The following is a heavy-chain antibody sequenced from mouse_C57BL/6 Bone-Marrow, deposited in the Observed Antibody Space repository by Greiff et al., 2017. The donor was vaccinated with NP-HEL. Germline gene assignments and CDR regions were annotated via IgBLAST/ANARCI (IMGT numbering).Heavy chain of an antibody. D-gene: IGHD1-1*01. CDR2: IDPSDSET. J-gene: IGHJ3*01. V-gene: IGHV1-52*01. CDR1: GYTFTSYW. CDR3: ARGGYYGGSYEFAY. Sequence: QVQLQQPGAELVRPGSSVKLSCKASGYTFTSYWMHWVKQRPIQGLEWIGNIDPSDSETHYNQKFKDKATLTVDKSSSTAYMQLSSLTSEDSAVYYCARGGYYGGSYEFAYWGQGTLVTVSA.